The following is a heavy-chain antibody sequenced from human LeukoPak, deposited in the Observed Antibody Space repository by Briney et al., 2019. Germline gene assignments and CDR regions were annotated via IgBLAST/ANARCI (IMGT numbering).Heavy chain of an antibody. J-gene: IGHJ2*01. CDR1: GFTFSSYA. V-gene: IGHV3-23*01. CDR3: AKGVRGGTWYFDL. CDR2: ISSSGGST. Sequence: GGSLRVSCAASGFTFSSYAMSWVRQAPGKGLEWVSAISSSGGSTYYADSVKGRFTISRDNSKNTLYLQMNSLRAEDTAVYYCAKGVRGGTWYFDLWGRGTLVTVSS. D-gene: IGHD3-10*01.